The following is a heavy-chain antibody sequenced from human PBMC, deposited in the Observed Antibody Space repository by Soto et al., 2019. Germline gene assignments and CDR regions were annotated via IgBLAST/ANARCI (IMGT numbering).Heavy chain of an antibody. V-gene: IGHV3-30-3*01. CDR2: ISYDGSNK. D-gene: IGHD3-22*01. Sequence: QVQLVESGGGVVQPGRSLRLSCAASGFTFSSYAMHWVRQAPGKGLEWVAVISYDGSNKYYADSVKGRFTISRDNSKNTLYLQMNSLRAEDTAVYYCARDYYDRSGYFGAPNNWFDPWGQGTLVTVSS. J-gene: IGHJ5*02. CDR3: ARDYYDRSGYFGAPNNWFDP. CDR1: GFTFSSYA.